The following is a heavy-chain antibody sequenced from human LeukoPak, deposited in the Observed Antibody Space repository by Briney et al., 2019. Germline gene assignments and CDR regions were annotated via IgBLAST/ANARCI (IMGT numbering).Heavy chain of an antibody. J-gene: IGHJ6*03. CDR3: AKDPRITKNYYYYYYMDV. V-gene: IGHV3-23*01. D-gene: IGHD3-3*01. CDR2: ISGGGGST. CDR1: GFTFSNYA. Sequence: GGSVRLSCAASGFTFSNYAMSWVRQAPGKRLEWVSAISGGGGSTNYVDSVKGRFTISRDNSKNTLYLQMNSLRVEDTALYYCAKDPRITKNYYYYYYMDVWGKGTTVTVSS.